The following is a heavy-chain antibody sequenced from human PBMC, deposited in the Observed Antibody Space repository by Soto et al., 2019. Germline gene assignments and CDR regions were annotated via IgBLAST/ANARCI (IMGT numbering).Heavy chain of an antibody. D-gene: IGHD3-10*01. Sequence: PSAPPSPTSPASGASRSSSRYYWGWVRQHPGKGQEWIGSIYCSGSTYYNPSLKSRVTISVDTSKNQFSLKLSSVTAADTAVYYCARFGSWTLDGMDVWGQGTTVTVSS. CDR2: IYCSGST. CDR1: GASRSSSRYY. J-gene: IGHJ6*02. V-gene: IGHV4-39*01. CDR3: ARFGSWTLDGMDV.